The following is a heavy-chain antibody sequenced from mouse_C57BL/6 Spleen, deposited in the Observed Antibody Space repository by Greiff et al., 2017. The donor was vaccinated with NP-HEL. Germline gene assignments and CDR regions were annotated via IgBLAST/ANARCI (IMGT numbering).Heavy chain of an antibody. V-gene: IGHV3-6*01. CDR2: ISYDGSN. J-gene: IGHJ2*01. D-gene: IGHD1-1*01. Sequence: EVKLMESGPGLVKPSQSLSLTCSVTGYSITSGYYWNWIRQFPGNKLEWMGYISYDGSNNYNPSLKNRISITRDTSKNQFFLKLNSVTTEDTATYYCARDGYGSLDYWGQGTTLTVSS. CDR3: ARDGYGSLDY. CDR1: GYSITSGYY.